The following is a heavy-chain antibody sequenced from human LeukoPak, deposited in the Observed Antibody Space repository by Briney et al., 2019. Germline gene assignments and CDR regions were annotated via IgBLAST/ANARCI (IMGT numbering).Heavy chain of an antibody. V-gene: IGHV4-34*01. CDR3: ARGDGVVATFFDY. CDR1: GGSFSGYY. Sequence: SETLSLTCAVYGGSFSGYYWSWIRQPPGKGLEWIGEINHSGSTNYNPSLKSRVTISVDTSKNQFSLKLSSVTAADTAVYYCARGDGVVATFFDYWGQGTLVTVSS. D-gene: IGHD5-12*01. J-gene: IGHJ4*02. CDR2: INHSGST.